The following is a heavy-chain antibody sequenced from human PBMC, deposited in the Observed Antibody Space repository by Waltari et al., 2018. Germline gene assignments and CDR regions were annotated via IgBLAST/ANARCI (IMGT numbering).Heavy chain of an antibody. J-gene: IGHJ4*02. CDR3: AREGDYGSYFEF. CDR1: GYTFNAFY. CDR2: INPPSGAA. Sequence: QAHLVLSGAELKKPGASVKVSCKASGYTFNAFYIHWVRQAPGQGPEWLGWINPPSGAARYARQFQGRVTLTADRAIDTAYMELNSLKSDDTAMYYCAREGDYGSYFEFGGQGTLVTVSS. D-gene: IGHD4-17*01. V-gene: IGHV1-2*02.